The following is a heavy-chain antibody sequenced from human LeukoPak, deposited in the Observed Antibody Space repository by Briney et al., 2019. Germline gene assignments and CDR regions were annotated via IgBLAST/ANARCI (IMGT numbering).Heavy chain of an antibody. CDR2: IYYSGST. CDR3: ARDGGFIGLDY. Sequence: SETLSLTCTVSGGSISSSSYYWGWIRQPPGKGLEWIGSIYYSGSTYYNPSLKSRDTISVDTSKNQFSLKLSSVTAADTAVYYCARDGGFIGLDYWGQGTLVTVSS. J-gene: IGHJ4*02. V-gene: IGHV4-39*07. CDR1: GGSISSSSYY. D-gene: IGHD4-23*01.